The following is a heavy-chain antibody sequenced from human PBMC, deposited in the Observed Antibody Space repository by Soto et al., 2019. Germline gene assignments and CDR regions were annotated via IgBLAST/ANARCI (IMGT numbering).Heavy chain of an antibody. CDR2: IYYSGST. Sequence: SETLSLTCTVSGGSISSYYWSWIRQPPGKGPEWIGYIYYSGSTNYNPSLKSRVTISVDTSKNQFSLKLSSVTAADTAVYYCARLAWVEGGDTAVDPFDYWGQGTLVTVS. CDR1: GGSISSYY. D-gene: IGHD5-18*01. CDR3: ARLAWVEGGDTAVDPFDY. J-gene: IGHJ4*02. V-gene: IGHV4-59*01.